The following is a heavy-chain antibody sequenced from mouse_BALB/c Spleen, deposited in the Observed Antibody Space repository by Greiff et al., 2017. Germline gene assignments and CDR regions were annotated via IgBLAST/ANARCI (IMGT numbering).Heavy chain of an antibody. J-gene: IGHJ4*01. V-gene: IGHV14-4*02. D-gene: IGHD1-1*02. Sequence: DVQLQESGAELVRSGASVKLSCTASGFNIKDYYMHWVKQRPEQGLEWIGWIDPENGDTEYAPKFQGKATMTADTSSNTAYLQLSSLTSEDTAVYYCNAYGGYPNYYAMDYWGQGTSVTVSS. CDR1: GFNIKDYY. CDR3: NAYGGYPNYYAMDY. CDR2: IDPENGDT.